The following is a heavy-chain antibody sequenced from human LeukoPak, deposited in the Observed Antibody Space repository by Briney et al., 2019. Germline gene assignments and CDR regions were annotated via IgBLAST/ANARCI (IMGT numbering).Heavy chain of an antibody. CDR2: IYYSGST. CDR1: GGSISSGDYY. D-gene: IGHD3-10*01. J-gene: IGHJ6*03. CDR3: ARDVWFGTYMEV. V-gene: IGHV4-30-4*08. Sequence: SENLSLTCTVSGGSISSGDYYWSWIRQPPGKGLEWIGYIYYSGSTYYNPSLKSRVTISVDTSKNQSSLKLRSVPAADTAVYYCARDVWFGTYMEVWGQGTTVTVSS.